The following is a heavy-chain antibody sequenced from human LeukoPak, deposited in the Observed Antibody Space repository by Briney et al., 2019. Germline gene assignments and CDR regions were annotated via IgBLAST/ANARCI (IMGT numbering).Heavy chain of an antibody. J-gene: IGHJ4*02. D-gene: IGHD3-22*01. Sequence: GGSLRLSCAASGFTVSSNYMSWVRQAPGKGLEWVSVIYSGGSTYYADSVKGRFTISRDNSKNTLYLQMNSLRAEDTAVYYCARDISNAGSSGYHYWGQGTLVTVSS. CDR2: IYSGGST. V-gene: IGHV3-66*02. CDR1: GFTVSSNY. CDR3: ARDISNAGSSGYHY.